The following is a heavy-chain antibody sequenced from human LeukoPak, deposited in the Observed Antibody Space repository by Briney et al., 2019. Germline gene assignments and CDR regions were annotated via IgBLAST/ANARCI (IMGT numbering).Heavy chain of an antibody. J-gene: IGHJ4*02. V-gene: IGHV3-23*01. CDR3: AKAPMEDSWYIHFDY. CDR1: GFTFSSYA. Sequence: SGGSLRLSCAASGFTFSSYAMSWVRQAPGKGLEWVSAITNSGDSTYYADSVKGRFTISRDNSKNTLYLQINSLRAEDTAIYYCAKAPMEDSWYIHFDYWGQGTLVTVSS. D-gene: IGHD6-13*01. CDR2: ITNSGDST.